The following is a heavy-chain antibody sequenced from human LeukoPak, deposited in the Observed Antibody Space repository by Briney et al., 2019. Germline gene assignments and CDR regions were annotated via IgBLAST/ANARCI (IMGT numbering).Heavy chain of an antibody. V-gene: IGHV1-2*02. J-gene: IGHJ3*02. CDR3: ARPDTAALGDAFDI. CDR2: INPNSGGT. CDR1: GYTFTSNY. D-gene: IGHD5-18*01. Sequence: GASVKVSCKAFGYTFTSNYMHWVRQAPGQGLEWMGWINPNSGGTNYAQKFQGRVTMTRDTSISTAYMELSRLRSDDTAVYYCARPDTAALGDAFDIWGQGTMVTVSS.